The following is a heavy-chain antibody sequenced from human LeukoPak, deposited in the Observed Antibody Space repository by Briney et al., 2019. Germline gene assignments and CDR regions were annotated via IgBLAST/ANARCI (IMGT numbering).Heavy chain of an antibody. CDR3: ARDGGPFDS. J-gene: IGHJ4*02. CDR2: INQDGSEK. Sequence: PGGSLRLSCAASGFTFRSYWMSWVRQALGKGLEWVANINQDGSEKYYVDSVKGRFTISRDNAKKSLYLQMNSLRADDTAVYYCARDGGPFDSWGQGTLVTVSS. CDR1: GFTFRSYW. D-gene: IGHD3-16*01. V-gene: IGHV3-7*01.